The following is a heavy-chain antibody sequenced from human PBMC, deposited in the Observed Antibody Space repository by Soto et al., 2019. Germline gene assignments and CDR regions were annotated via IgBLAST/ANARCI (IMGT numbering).Heavy chain of an antibody. CDR2: INPKSGGT. V-gene: IGHV1-2*04. CDR1: GYSFTDYH. J-gene: IGHJ6*02. CDR3: ARGDSTDCSNGVCSFFYNHDMDD. D-gene: IGHD2-8*01. Sequence: ASVKVSCKASGYSFTDYHIHWVRQAPGQGLEWLGRINPKSGGTSTAQKFQGWVTMTTDTSISTASMELTRLTSDDMAIYYCARGDSTDCSNGVCSFFYNHDMDDWGQGTTVTVSS.